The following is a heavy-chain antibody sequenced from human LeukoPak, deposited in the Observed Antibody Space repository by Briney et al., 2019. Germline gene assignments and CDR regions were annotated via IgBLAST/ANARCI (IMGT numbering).Heavy chain of an antibody. CDR2: IYPGDSET. CDR3: ARGPYYYGSGEFLGDY. CDR1: GYSLTSYW. V-gene: IGHV5-51*01. Sequence: GESLKISCKVSGYSLTSYWIGWVRQVPGKGLGWMGIIYPGDSETRYSTSFQGQVTISADKSLNTAYLQLRSLKASDTAMYYCARGPYYYGSGEFLGDYWGQGTLVTVSS. J-gene: IGHJ4*02. D-gene: IGHD3-10*01.